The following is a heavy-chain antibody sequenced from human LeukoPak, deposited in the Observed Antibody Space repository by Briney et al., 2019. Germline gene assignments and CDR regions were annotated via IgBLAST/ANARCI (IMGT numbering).Heavy chain of an antibody. CDR2: INPNSGGT. V-gene: IGHV1-2*04. J-gene: IGHJ3*02. D-gene: IGHD6-13*01. Sequence: ASVTVSCKASGYTFTGYYMHWVRQAPGQGLEWMGWINPNSGGTNYAQKFQGWVTMTRDTSISTAYMEPSRLRSDDTAVYYCARGQQLAHDAFDIWGQGTMVTVSS. CDR1: GYTFTGYY. CDR3: ARGQQLAHDAFDI.